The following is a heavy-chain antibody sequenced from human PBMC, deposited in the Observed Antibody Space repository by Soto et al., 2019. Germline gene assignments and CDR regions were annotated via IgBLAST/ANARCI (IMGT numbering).Heavy chain of an antibody. V-gene: IGHV4-59*01. CDR3: ARGSVAARSRWWFDP. J-gene: IGHJ5*02. CDR2: IYYSGST. CDR1: GGSISSYY. Sequence: KPSETLSLTCTVSGGSISSYYWSWIRQPPGKGLEWIGYIYYSGSTNYNPSLKSRVTISVDTSKNQFSLKLSSVTAADTAVYYCARGSVAARSRWWFDPWGQGTLVTVYS. D-gene: IGHD6-6*01.